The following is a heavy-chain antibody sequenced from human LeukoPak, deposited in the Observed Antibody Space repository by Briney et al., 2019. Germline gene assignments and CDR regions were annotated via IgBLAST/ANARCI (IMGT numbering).Heavy chain of an antibody. V-gene: IGHV1-69*13. J-gene: IGHJ4*02. D-gene: IGHD3-10*01. CDR2: IIPIFGTA. CDR1: GYTFTSYG. CDR3: ASLGGLGFDY. Sequence: ASVKVSCKASGYTFTSYGISWVRQAPGQGLEWMGGIIPIFGTANYAQKFQGRVTITADESTSTAYMELSSLRSEDTAVYYCASLGGLGFDYWGQGTLVTVSS.